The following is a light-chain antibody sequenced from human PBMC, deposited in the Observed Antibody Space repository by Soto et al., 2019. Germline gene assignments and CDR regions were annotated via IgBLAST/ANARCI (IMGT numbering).Light chain of an antibody. Sequence: EIVLIQSPGTLSLSPGERATLSCRASQSVSSYFAWYQQKPGQAPRLLIYDASNRATGIPARFSGSGSGTDFTLTISSLEPEDFAVYYCQQRSDWPITFGQGTHWRL. J-gene: IGKJ5*01. V-gene: IGKV3-11*01. CDR1: QSVSSY. CDR2: DAS. CDR3: QQRSDWPIT.